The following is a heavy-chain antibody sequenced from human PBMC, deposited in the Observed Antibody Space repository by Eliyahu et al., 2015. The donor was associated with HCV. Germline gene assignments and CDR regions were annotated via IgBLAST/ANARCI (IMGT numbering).Heavy chain of an antibody. J-gene: IGHJ6*02. V-gene: IGHV3-72*01. D-gene: IGHD3-10*01. Sequence: EVQLVESGGALVQPGGSLRLSCAASGFXFXXHYMXWVRQAPGKGLEWVGRIRNKAKSYTTEYAASVKGRFTVSRNDSKSSVFLQMNSLKTEDTAVYYCARGPSYDSGRYYDYYYGLDVWGQGTTVTVSS. CDR1: GFXFXXHY. CDR3: ARGPSYDSGRYYDYYYGLDV. CDR2: IRNKAKSYTT.